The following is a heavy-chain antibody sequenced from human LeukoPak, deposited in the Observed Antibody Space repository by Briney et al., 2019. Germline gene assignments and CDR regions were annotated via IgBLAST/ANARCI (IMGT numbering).Heavy chain of an antibody. D-gene: IGHD3-10*01. CDR3: ARVRYGSGSLYYYYYYMDV. V-gene: IGHV4-4*08. CDR1: GGSISSYY. CDR2: IYTSGST. Sequence: KPSETLSLTCTVSGGSISSYYWSWIRQPPGKGLEWIGYIYTSGSTNYNPSLKSRVTISVDTSKNQFSLKLSSVTAADTAIYYCARVRYGSGSLYYYYYYMDVWGKGTTVTISS. J-gene: IGHJ6*03.